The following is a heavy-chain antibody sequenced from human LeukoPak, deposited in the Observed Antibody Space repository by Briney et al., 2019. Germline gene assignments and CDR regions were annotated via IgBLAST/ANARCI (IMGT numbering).Heavy chain of an antibody. V-gene: IGHV3-30*04. Sequence: GGSLRLSCAASGFTFSSYAMHWVRQAPGKGLEWVAVISYDGSNKYYADSVKGRFTISRDNSKNTLYLQMNSLRAEDTAVYYCAREAFRFGEYYFDYWGQGTLVTVSS. CDR1: GFTFSSYA. CDR2: ISYDGSNK. D-gene: IGHD3-16*01. J-gene: IGHJ4*02. CDR3: AREAFRFGEYYFDY.